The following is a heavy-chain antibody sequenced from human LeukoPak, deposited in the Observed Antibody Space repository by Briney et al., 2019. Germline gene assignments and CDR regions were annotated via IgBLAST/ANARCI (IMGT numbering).Heavy chain of an antibody. CDR1: GGSIRSSYYY. Sequence: SETLSLTCTVSGGSIRSSYYYWGWIRQPPGKGLEWIGSIYDSGSTNYNPSLKSRVTISVDTSKNQFSLKLSSVTAADTAVYYCARGRYDFWSGYYLIVYYGMDVWGQGTTVTVSS. V-gene: IGHV4-39*07. CDR3: ARGRYDFWSGYYLIVYYGMDV. J-gene: IGHJ6*02. CDR2: IYDSGST. D-gene: IGHD3-3*01.